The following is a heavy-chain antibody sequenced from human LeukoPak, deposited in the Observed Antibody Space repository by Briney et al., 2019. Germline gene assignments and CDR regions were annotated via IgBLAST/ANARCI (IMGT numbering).Heavy chain of an antibody. J-gene: IGHJ4*02. CDR1: GYTFTNYD. Sequence: GASVKVSCKASGYTFTNYDFNWMRQATGQGLEWMGWMNPNSGSTGYAQKLQGRVTMTTDTSTSTAYMELRSLRSDDTAVYYCARVSPPFTYYYDSSGYPDLYYFDYWGQGTLVTVSS. CDR2: MNPNSGST. D-gene: IGHD3-22*01. V-gene: IGHV1-8*01. CDR3: ARVSPPFTYYYDSSGYPDLYYFDY.